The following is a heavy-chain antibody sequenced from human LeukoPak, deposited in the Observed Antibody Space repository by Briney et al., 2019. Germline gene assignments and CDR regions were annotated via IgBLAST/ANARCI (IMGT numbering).Heavy chain of an antibody. CDR1: GFTFSSYS. D-gene: IGHD3-10*01. Sequence: GGSLRLSCAASGFTFSSYSMNWVRQAPGKGLEWVSSISSSSSYIYYADSVKGRFTISRDNAKNSLYLQMNSLRAEDTALYYCAKASLGPITMVRGVIPSYYYYYGMDVWGQGTTVTVSS. J-gene: IGHJ6*02. V-gene: IGHV3-21*04. CDR3: AKASLGPITMVRGVIPSYYYYYGMDV. CDR2: ISSSSSYI.